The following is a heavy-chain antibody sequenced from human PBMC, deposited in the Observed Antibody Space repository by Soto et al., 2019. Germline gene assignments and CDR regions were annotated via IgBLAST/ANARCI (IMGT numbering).Heavy chain of an antibody. D-gene: IGHD2-2*01. V-gene: IGHV1-18*01. CDR3: AREASVLIPAAQPSRFDS. CDR2: ISPYSGYT. CDR1: GYSFMKYG. J-gene: IGHJ4*02. Sequence: ASVKVSCKGFGYSFMKYGINWVRQAPGQGLEWVGWISPYSGYTHSAQKFHGRLTLTTDTAASTAYMELRILRSADTALYYCAREASVLIPAAQPSRFDSWGQGTLLIVSS.